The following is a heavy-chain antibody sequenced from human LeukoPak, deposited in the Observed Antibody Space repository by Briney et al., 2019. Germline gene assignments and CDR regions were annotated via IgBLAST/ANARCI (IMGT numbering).Heavy chain of an antibody. D-gene: IGHD6-25*01. Sequence: TGGSLRLSCAASGFTFSGYWMSWVRQPPGKGLEWMANIKQDGSEKNYADSVKDRFTISRDNAKDSLFLQINTLRAEDTALYYCARDSGRLQPPWGQGTLVTVSS. CDR2: IKQDGSEK. J-gene: IGHJ4*02. CDR1: GFTFSGYW. CDR3: ARDSGRLQPP. V-gene: IGHV3-7*01.